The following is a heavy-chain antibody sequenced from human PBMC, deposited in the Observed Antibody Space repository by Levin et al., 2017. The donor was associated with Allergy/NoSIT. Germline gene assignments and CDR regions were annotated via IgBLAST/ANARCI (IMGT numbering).Heavy chain of an antibody. D-gene: IGHD2-2*01. J-gene: IGHJ6*02. CDR1: GYTFTSYD. CDR2: MDPNSGYT. Sequence: EASVKVSCKASGYTFTSYDINWVRQATGQGLEWMGWMDPNSGYTDYAQKFQGRVTMTRNTSITTAYMELSGLRSDDTAVYYCARRCISTTCHYYYGMDVWGQGTTVTVSS. CDR3: ARRCISTTCHYYYGMDV. V-gene: IGHV1-8*01.